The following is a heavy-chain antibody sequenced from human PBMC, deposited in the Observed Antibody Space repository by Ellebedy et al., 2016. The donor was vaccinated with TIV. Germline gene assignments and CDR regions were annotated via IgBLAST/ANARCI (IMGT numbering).Heavy chain of an antibody. CDR2: ISFDGNDK. J-gene: IGHJ5*01. CDR3: AKDRHGSSWSPALDS. Sequence: GESLKISXAASGFTFRSYGIHWVRQAPGKGLEWVAVISFDGNDKYYADSVEGRFTISRDNSKNTLFLQMNSLRPEDTAVYYCAKDRHGSSWSPALDSWGQGTLVTVSS. D-gene: IGHD6-13*01. V-gene: IGHV3-30*18. CDR1: GFTFRSYG.